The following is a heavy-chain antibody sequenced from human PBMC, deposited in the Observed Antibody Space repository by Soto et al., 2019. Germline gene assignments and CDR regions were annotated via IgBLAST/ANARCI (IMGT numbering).Heavy chain of an antibody. J-gene: IGHJ4*02. CDR2: ISGYNGNT. Sequence: GASVKVSCKASGYIFPNYDVSWVRQAPGQGLEWMGWISGYNGNTQYARNLQGRITMTTDTSTNTDYMELRSLRSDDTAVYFCARSLNKYNDFWSSYSPLGYWGQGTLVTVSS. D-gene: IGHD3-3*01. CDR3: ARSLNKYNDFWSSYSPLGY. CDR1: GYIFPNYD. V-gene: IGHV1-18*01.